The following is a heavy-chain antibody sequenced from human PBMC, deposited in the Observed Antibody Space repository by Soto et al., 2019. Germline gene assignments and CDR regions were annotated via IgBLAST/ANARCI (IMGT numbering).Heavy chain of an antibody. CDR2: ISYSGST. J-gene: IGHJ4*02. Sequence: WTWIRQPPGKGLEWIGYISYSGSTSSNPSLKSRITISVDTSKNXXXXXXXXXXXXXXXXYYCARVGGSLTTGFDYWGQGTLVXVSS. D-gene: IGHD1-1*01. CDR3: ARVGGSLTTGFDY. V-gene: IGHV4-59*01.